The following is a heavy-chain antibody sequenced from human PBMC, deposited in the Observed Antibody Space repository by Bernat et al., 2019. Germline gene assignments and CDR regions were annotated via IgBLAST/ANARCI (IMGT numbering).Heavy chain of an antibody. J-gene: IGHJ4*02. CDR1: GFTFSSYA. V-gene: IGHV3-23*01. Sequence: EVQLLESGGGLVQPGGSLRPSCAASGFTFSSYAMSWVRQAPGKGLEWVSAISGSGGSTYYADSVKGRFTISRDNSKNTLYLQMNSLRAEDTAVYYCAKVLDDDILTGTPTPFDYWGQGTLVTVSS. D-gene: IGHD3-9*01. CDR3: AKVLDDDILTGTPTPFDY. CDR2: ISGSGGST.